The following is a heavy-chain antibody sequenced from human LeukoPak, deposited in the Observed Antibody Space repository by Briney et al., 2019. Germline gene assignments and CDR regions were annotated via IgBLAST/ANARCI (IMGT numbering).Heavy chain of an antibody. CDR1: GFTFSRDV. CDR3: AKDEAYYDFWSSGRYYYYMDV. J-gene: IGHJ6*03. Sequence: GGSLRLSCAASGFTFSRDVMNWVRQAPGKGLEWVSAISGSGDSTNYADSVKGRFTISRDNSKNMLYLQMNSLRVEDTAVYYCAKDEAYYDFWSSGRYYYYMDVWGEGTTVTVS. CDR2: ISGSGDST. D-gene: IGHD3-3*01. V-gene: IGHV3-23*01.